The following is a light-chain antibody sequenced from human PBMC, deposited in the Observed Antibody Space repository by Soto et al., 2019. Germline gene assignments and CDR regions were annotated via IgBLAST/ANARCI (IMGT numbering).Light chain of an antibody. CDR3: QQYYSHPIT. V-gene: IGKV1-8*01. CDR1: QGISSY. Sequence: AIRMTPSPSSLSASTGDRVTITCRARQGISSYLAWYQQKPGKAPKLLIYAASTLQSGVPSRFSGSGSGTDFTLTISCLQSEDFATYYCQQYYSHPITFGQGTRLEIK. J-gene: IGKJ5*01. CDR2: AAS.